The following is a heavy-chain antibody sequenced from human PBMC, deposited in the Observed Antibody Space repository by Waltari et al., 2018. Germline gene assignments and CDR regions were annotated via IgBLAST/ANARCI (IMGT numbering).Heavy chain of an antibody. CDR2: CDPQGGET. J-gene: IGHJ4*02. V-gene: IGHV1-24*01. CDR1: GYTLTELS. Sequence: QVQLVQSGAEVKKPGASVKVSCKVSGYTLTELSMHWVRQAPGKGLEWMGGCDPQGGETIYAQKFQGRVTSTEDTSTDTAYMELSSLRSEDTAVYYCATDASTTIDRLAPEYWGQGTLVTVSS. D-gene: IGHD5-12*01. CDR3: ATDASTTIDRLAPEY.